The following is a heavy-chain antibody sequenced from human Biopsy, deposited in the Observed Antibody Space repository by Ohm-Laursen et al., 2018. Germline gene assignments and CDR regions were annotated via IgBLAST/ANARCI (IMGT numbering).Heavy chain of an antibody. J-gene: IGHJ4*02. D-gene: IGHD3-3*01. CDR1: GGSFSGTY. CDR2: INHSGST. Sequence: TLSLTCAVSGGSFSGTYWSWIRQPPGKGLEWIGEINHSGSTKYNPSFESRVTISVDTSKNQFSLNLFSVTAADAARYFCARGEYYAYWSGARKLNYFDYWGQGTLVIVSS. CDR3: ARGEYYAYWSGARKLNYFDY. V-gene: IGHV4-34*01.